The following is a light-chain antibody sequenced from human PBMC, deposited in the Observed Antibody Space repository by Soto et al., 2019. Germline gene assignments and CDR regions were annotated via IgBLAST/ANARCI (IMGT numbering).Light chain of an antibody. Sequence: EIVLTQSPCTLSLSPGERATLGCRASQSVSSSYLAWYQQKPCQAHTILIYGASIRDTGIPDMFSGSGSGTDFTLTISRLEPEDFAVYYCHQYASSPLTFGVGTKVEIK. J-gene: IGKJ4*01. CDR1: QSVSSSY. CDR3: HQYASSPLT. CDR2: GAS. V-gene: IGKV3-20*01.